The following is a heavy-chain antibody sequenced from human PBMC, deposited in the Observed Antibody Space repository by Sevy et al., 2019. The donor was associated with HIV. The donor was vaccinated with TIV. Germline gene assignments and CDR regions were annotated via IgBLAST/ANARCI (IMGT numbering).Heavy chain of an antibody. D-gene: IGHD6-13*01. J-gene: IGHJ4*02. CDR3: AKDGTSIAAAGTRVDY. CDR1: GFPFHYFW. CDR2: ISYDGSNK. V-gene: IGHV3-30*18. Sequence: GALRISFAAFGFPFHYFWLPRVRQAPGKGPEWVAVISYDGSNKYYADSVKGRFTISKDNSKNTLYLQMNSLRAEDTAVYYCAKDGTSIAAAGTRVDYWGQGTLVTVSS.